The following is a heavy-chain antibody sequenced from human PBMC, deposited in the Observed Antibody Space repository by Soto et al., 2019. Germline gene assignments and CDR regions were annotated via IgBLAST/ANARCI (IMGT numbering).Heavy chain of an antibody. D-gene: IGHD1-1*01. CDR3: ARAHAYGIYFDY. CDR2: INHSGST. CDR1: GGSFSGYY. Sequence: SETLSLTCAVYGGSFSGYYWSWIRQPPGKGLEWIGEINHSGSTNYNPSLKSRVTISVDTSKNQFSLKLSSVTAADTAVYYCARAHAYGIYFDYWGQGTLVTVSS. J-gene: IGHJ4*02. V-gene: IGHV4-34*01.